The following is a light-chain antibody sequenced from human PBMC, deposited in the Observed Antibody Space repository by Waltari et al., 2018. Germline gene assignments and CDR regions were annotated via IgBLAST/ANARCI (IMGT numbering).Light chain of an antibody. Sequence: QSALTQPASVSGYPGQSITISCTGSSSDVGNYQFVSWYQQHPGKAPKLMIYEINQRPSGISNRFSGSKFGNTAVLTISGLQTDDEADYYCCSYVTGDTWVFGGGTRVAVL. CDR3: CSYVTGDTWV. V-gene: IGLV2-23*02. CDR2: EIN. J-gene: IGLJ3*02. CDR1: SSDVGNYQF.